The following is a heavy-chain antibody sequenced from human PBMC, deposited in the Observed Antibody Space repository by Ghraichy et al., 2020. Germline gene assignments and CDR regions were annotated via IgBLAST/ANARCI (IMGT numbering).Heavy chain of an antibody. V-gene: IGHV3-23*01. D-gene: IGHD1-1*01. CDR3: AIETQYQLPGGD. Sequence: GGSLRLSCAASGFTFSNYAMSWVRQAPGKGLEWVSAISGSGDTTYYADSVRGRFTISRDNSKSTLYLQMNSLRGEDTAEYYCAIETQYQLPGGDWGPGTLVTVSS. CDR1: GFTFSNYA. J-gene: IGHJ4*02. CDR2: ISGSGDTT.